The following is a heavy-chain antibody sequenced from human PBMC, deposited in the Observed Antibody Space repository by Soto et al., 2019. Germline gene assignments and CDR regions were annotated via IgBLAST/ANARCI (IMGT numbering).Heavy chain of an antibody. D-gene: IGHD6-13*01. CDR1: GYSFASYW. CDR3: ASPLEGIADN. J-gene: IGHJ4*02. Sequence: GESLKISCKGSGYSFASYWINWVRQVPGKGLGWMGRVDPTDSYTNYSPSFQGRVTLSXXXXXXTXYXQXXXLGASDTAMYYCASPLEGIADNWGEGTVVTVSS. CDR2: VDPTDSYT. V-gene: IGHV5-10-1*01.